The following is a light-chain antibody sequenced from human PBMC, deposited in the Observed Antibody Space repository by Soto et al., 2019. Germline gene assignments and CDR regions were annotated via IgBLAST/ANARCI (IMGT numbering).Light chain of an antibody. CDR1: QSVSSN. CDR2: GAS. J-gene: IGKJ1*01. V-gene: IGKV3-20*01. CDR3: HQYDNSPWT. Sequence: EVVMTQSPATLSVSPGEGATLSCRASQSVSSNLAWYRQKVGQAPRLLIYGASSRAAGLPERFSGSGSGTAFTLTISRLEPEDFAVYFCHQYDNSPWTFGLGTKVDIK.